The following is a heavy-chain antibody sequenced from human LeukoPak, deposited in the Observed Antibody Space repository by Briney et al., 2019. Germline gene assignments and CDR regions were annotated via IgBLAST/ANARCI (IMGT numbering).Heavy chain of an antibody. Sequence: SVKVSCKASGGTFSSYAISWVRQAPGQGLEWMGGIIPIFGTANYAQKFQGRVTITTDESTSTAYMELSSLRSEDTAVYYCARGVLYSSSTYYFDYWGQGTLVTVSS. CDR1: GGTFSSYA. J-gene: IGHJ4*02. V-gene: IGHV1-69*05. CDR2: IIPIFGTA. D-gene: IGHD6-13*01. CDR3: ARGVLYSSSTYYFDY.